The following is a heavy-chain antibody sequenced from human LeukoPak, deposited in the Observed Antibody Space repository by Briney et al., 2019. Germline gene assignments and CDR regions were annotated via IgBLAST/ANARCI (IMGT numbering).Heavy chain of an antibody. J-gene: IGHJ4*02. Sequence: SETLSLTCTVSGGSISSSSYYWGWIRQPPGKGLEWIGSIYYSGSTYYNPSLKSRVTISVDTSKNQFSLKLSSVTAADTAVYYCAREQPTAMPFDYWGQGTLVSVSS. CDR3: AREQPTAMPFDY. CDR2: IYYSGST. CDR1: GGSISSSSYY. V-gene: IGHV4-39*02. D-gene: IGHD2-2*01.